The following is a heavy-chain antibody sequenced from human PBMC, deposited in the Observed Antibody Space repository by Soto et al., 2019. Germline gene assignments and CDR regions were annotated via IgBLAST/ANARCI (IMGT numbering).Heavy chain of an antibody. D-gene: IGHD2-2*01. V-gene: IGHV3-23*01. J-gene: IGHJ4*02. CDR3: AKGYSSSDY. Sequence: EVHLSESGGGLVQPGGSLRLSCAASGFTFSSYAMTWVRQAPGKGLGWVSAISASGGNTYYADSMQGRFTISRDNSKNTLYLQMNSLSDEDTALYYCAKGYSSSDYWGQGTPVTVSS. CDR2: ISASGGNT. CDR1: GFTFSSYA.